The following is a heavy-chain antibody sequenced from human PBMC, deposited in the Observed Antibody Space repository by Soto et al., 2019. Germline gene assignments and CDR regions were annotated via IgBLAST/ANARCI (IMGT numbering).Heavy chain of an antibody. J-gene: IGHJ3*02. CDR2: MNQGGSEI. D-gene: IGHD2-2*01. CDR1: EFSFSSYW. CDR3: ARDRGYSTFDI. Sequence: PGGSLTLPCGASEFSFSSYWISWVRQAPGKGLEWVANMNQGGSEINYVDSVRGRFTISRDNAKNLLYLQMNSLRVEDAAVYHCARDRGYSTFDIWGQGTMVTVSS. V-gene: IGHV3-7*01.